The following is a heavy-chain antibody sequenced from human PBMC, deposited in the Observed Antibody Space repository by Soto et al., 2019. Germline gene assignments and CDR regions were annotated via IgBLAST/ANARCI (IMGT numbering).Heavy chain of an antibody. Sequence: QVQLVESGGGVVQPGRSLRLSCAASGFTFSSYGMHWVRQAPGKGLEWVAVIWYDGSNKYYADSVKGRFTISRDNSKNTLYLQMNSLRAEDTAVYYCARASDGDYVFFLDYWGQGTLVTDSS. CDR2: IWYDGSNK. V-gene: IGHV3-33*01. CDR1: GFTFSSYG. CDR3: ARASDGDYVFFLDY. D-gene: IGHD4-17*01. J-gene: IGHJ4*02.